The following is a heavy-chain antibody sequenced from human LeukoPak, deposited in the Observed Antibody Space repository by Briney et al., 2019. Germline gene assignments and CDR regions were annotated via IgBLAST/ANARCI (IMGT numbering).Heavy chain of an antibody. V-gene: IGHV1-2*02. CDR3: VRGSRAEYSSSSGTRYYYYYMDV. J-gene: IGHJ6*03. Sequence: GASVKVSCKASGYTFTGYYIHWVRQAPGQGLEWMGWINPDSGGTNYAQKFQGRVTMTRDTSISTAYVEVSRLTSDDTAVYYCVRGSRAEYSSSSGTRYYYYYMDVWGKGTTVTVSS. CDR1: GYTFTGYY. CDR2: INPDSGGT. D-gene: IGHD6-6*01.